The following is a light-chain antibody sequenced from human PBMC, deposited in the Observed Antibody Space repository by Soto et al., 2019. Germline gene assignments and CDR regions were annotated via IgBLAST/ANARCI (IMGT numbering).Light chain of an antibody. J-gene: IGLJ1*01. Sequence: QSALTQPASVSGSPGQSITISCTGTNSDVGGYNFVSWYQQHPDKAPKVIIYEGSKRPSGVSNRFSGSKSGNTASLTISGLQAEDEADYYCISYTSDDVRYVFGTGTKLTVL. CDR1: NSDVGGYNF. V-gene: IGLV2-14*02. CDR2: EGS. CDR3: ISYTSDDVRYV.